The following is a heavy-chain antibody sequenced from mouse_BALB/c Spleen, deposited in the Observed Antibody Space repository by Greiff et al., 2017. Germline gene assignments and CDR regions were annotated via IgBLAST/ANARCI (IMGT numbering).Heavy chain of an antibody. CDR2: ISDGGSYT. CDR1: GFTFSDYY. D-gene: IGHD4-1*01. V-gene: IGHV5-4*02. CDR3: ARGLTGTVYFDY. J-gene: IGHJ2*01. Sequence: EVKLVESGGGLVKPGGSLKLSCAASGFTFSDYYMYWVRQTPEKRLEWVATISDGGSYTYYPDSVKGRFTISRDNAKNNLYLQMSSLKSEDTAMYYCARGLTGTVYFDYWGQGTTLTVSS.